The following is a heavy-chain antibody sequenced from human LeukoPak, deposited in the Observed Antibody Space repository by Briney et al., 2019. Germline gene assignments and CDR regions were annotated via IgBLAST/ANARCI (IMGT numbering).Heavy chain of an antibody. V-gene: IGHV1-24*01. CDR3: ATFRGGDTPPFDY. J-gene: IGHJ4*02. CDR1: GYTLTELS. D-gene: IGHD2-21*01. CDR2: FDPEDGET. Sequence: ASVKVSCKVSGYTLTELSMHWVRQAPGKGLEWMGGFDPEDGETIYAQKFQGRVTMTEATSTDTAYMELSSLRSEDTAVYYCATFRGGDTPPFDYWGQGTLVTVSS.